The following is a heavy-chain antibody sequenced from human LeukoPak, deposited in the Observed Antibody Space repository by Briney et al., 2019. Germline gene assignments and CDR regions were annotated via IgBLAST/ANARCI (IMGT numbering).Heavy chain of an antibody. CDR1: GFTFDDYA. Sequence: PGGSLRLSCAASGFTFDDYAMHWVRQAPGKGLEWVSGISWNSGSIGYADSVKGRFTNSRDNAKNSLYLQMNSLRAEDTALYYCAKEPRFLEWLSRYGMDVWGQGTTVTVSS. V-gene: IGHV3-9*01. D-gene: IGHD3-3*01. CDR3: AKEPRFLEWLSRYGMDV. J-gene: IGHJ6*02. CDR2: ISWNSGSI.